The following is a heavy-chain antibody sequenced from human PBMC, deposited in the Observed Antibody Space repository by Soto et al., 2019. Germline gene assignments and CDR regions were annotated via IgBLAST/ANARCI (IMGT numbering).Heavy chain of an antibody. CDR2: INWDGGRT. D-gene: IGHD6-6*01. CDR1: GFTFDDYT. Sequence: GGSLRLSCAASGFTFDDYTMHWVRQAPGKGLEWVSLINWDGGRTYYADSVKGRFTISRDNSKNSLFLEMNSLSTEDTALYYCAKDPGSTSSYGMDVWGQGTTVTVSS. J-gene: IGHJ6*02. V-gene: IGHV3-43*01. CDR3: AKDPGSTSSYGMDV.